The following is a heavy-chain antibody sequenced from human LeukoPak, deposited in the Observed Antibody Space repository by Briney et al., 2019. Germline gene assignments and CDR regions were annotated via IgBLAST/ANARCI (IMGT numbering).Heavy chain of an antibody. J-gene: IGHJ4*02. V-gene: IGHV1-18*01. D-gene: IGHD3-10*01. CDR1: GYTFTSYG. CDR2: ISAYNGNT. CDR3: ARVTMVRGVGELDY. Sequence: ASVKVSCKASGYTFTSYGISWVRQAPGQGLEWTGWISAYNGNTNYAQKLQGRVTMTTDTSTSTAYMELRSLRSDDTAVYYCARVTMVRGVGELDYWGQGTLVTVSS.